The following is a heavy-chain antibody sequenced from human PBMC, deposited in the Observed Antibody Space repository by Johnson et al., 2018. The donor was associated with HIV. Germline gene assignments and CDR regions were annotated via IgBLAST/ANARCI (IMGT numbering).Heavy chain of an antibody. CDR2: VSYDASNK. J-gene: IGHJ3*02. Sequence: QEKLVESGGGVVQPGRSLRLSCTSAFSFSGYAMHWVRQAPGKGLEWVAVVSYDASNKYYADSVKGRFTISRDNSKNTVFLQMDSLRGEDTADYYCARDPGNGGRPFDAFDSWGQGTMVTVSS. D-gene: IGHD4-23*01. CDR3: ARDPGNGGRPFDAFDS. V-gene: IGHV3-30*04. CDR1: AFSFSGYA.